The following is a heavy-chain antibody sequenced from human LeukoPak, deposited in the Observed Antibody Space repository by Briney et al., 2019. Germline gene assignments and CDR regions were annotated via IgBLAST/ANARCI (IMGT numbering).Heavy chain of an antibody. CDR2: INQSGST. J-gene: IGHJ6*03. D-gene: IGHD2-2*01. CDR1: GGSFSGYY. V-gene: IGHV4-34*01. CDR3: AAGCSSTSCYWYYYTDV. Sequence: SETLSLTCAVYGGSFSGYYWNWIRQPPGKGLEWIGEINQSGSTNHNPSLKSRVTISVDTSKKQFSLKLSPVTAADTAVYYCAAGCSSTSCYWYYYTDVWGKGTTVTVSS.